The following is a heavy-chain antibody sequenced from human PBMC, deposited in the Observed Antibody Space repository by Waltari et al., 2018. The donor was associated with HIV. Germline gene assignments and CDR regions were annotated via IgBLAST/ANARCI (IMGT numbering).Heavy chain of an antibody. Sequence: QVQLQQWGAGLLKPSETLSLTCAVYGGSFSGYYWSWIRQPPGKGLEWIGEINHSGSTNYNPSLKSRVTISVDTSKNQFSLKLSSVTAADTAVYYCARIGGYCSGGSCYNFDYWGQGTLVTVSS. D-gene: IGHD2-15*01. J-gene: IGHJ4*02. CDR2: INHSGST. V-gene: IGHV4-34*01. CDR1: GGSFSGYY. CDR3: ARIGGYCSGGSCYNFDY.